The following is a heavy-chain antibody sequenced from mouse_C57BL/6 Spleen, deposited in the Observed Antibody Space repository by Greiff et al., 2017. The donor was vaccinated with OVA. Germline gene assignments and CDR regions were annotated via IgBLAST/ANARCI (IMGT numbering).Heavy chain of an antibody. CDR3: ARGYYDGSSYEYFDV. CDR2: IDPSDSET. J-gene: IGHJ1*03. CDR1: GYTFTSYW. D-gene: IGHD1-1*01. Sequence: VQLQQPGAELVRPGSSVKLSCKASGYTFTSYWLHWVKQRPIQGLEWIGNIDPSDSETHYNQKFKDKATLTVDKSSSTAYMQLSSLTSEDSAVYYCARGYYDGSSYEYFDVGGTGTTVTVSS. V-gene: IGHV1-52*01.